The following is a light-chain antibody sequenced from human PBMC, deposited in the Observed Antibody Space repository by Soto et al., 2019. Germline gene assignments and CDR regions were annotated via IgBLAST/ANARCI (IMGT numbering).Light chain of an antibody. CDR1: SSNIGSNS. Sequence: QAVVTQPPSASGTPGKRVTISCSGRSSNIGSNSVNCYQQLPGTAPKLLIYSNNERPSGVPDRFSGSKSGTSASLAISGLQSEDEADYYCAAWDDGLNGIVFGGGTKLTVL. CDR3: AAWDDGLNGIV. J-gene: IGLJ2*01. V-gene: IGLV1-44*01. CDR2: SNN.